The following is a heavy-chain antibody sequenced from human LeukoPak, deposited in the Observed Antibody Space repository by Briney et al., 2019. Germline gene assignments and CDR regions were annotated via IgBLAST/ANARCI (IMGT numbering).Heavy chain of an antibody. CDR3: ARAPERGILVSGYYFYYYMDI. D-gene: IGHD5/OR15-5a*01. CDR2: ISASNGDT. J-gene: IGHJ6*03. V-gene: IGHV1-18*01. Sequence: GASVKVSCKASGYTFSSYGISWARQAPGQGLEWMGWISASNGDTKYAQKVQGRVTMTTDTSTNTVYMQLRSLRSDDTAVYYCARAPERGILVSGYYFYYYMDIWGKGTTVTVSS. CDR1: GYTFSSYG.